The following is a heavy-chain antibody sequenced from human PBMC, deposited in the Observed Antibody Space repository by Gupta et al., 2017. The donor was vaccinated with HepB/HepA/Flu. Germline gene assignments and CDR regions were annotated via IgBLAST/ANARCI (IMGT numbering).Heavy chain of an antibody. CDR1: GDSVSTNRGA. D-gene: IGHD2-21*02. V-gene: IGHV6-1*01. CDR2: TYYRSKWYS. Sequence: QVQLQQSGPGLVKPSQTLSLTCAISGDSVSTNRGAWTWIRQSPSRGLEWLGRTYYRSKWYSDYAVSVKSRITINPDTSKNQVSLQLNSMTPDDTAVYYCASLGGRTAADVGGRGTMVTVSS. CDR3: ASLGGRTAADV. J-gene: IGHJ3*01.